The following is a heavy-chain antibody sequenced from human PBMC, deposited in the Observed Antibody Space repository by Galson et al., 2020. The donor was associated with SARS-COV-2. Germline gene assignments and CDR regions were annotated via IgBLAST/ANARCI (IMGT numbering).Heavy chain of an antibody. CDR3: ARDSTEYNWFDP. V-gene: IGHV4-39*07. CDR2: HNYSGST. J-gene: IGHJ5*02. Sequence: SETLSLTCTVSRGSISRRSFYWGRIRQPPGKGLEWHGSHNYSGSTYSNPSLKSRVTISVDTSKNQFSLKLSSVTAADTAVYYCARDSTEYNWFDPWGQGTLVTVSS. CDR1: RGSISRRSFY.